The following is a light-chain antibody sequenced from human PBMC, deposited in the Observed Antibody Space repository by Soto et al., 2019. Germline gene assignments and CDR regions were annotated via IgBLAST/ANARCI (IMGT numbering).Light chain of an antibody. CDR2: GAS. CDR3: QQYDSSPRT. CDR1: QSVSSSF. V-gene: IGKV3-20*01. J-gene: IGKJ1*01. Sequence: EIVLTQSPGTLSLSPLERATLSCMASQSVSSSFLAWYQQKPGQAPRLLIYGASDRATGIPDRFRGSGSGTDFTLTITRLEPEDFAVYYCQQYDSSPRTFGQGTKVDIK.